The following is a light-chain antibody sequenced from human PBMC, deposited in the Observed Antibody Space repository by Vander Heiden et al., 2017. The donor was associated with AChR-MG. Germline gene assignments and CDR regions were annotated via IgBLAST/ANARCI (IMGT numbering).Light chain of an antibody. CDR1: QRVSSY. CDR2: DAS. V-gene: IGKV3-11*01. J-gene: IGKJ4*01. CDR3: QQRSSPLT. Sequence: EIVLTQSLATLSLSPGERPPLSCRASQRVSSYLAWYQQKPGQAPRLLNYDASNRATGIPARFSGSGSGTDFTLTSSSLEPEDFAVYYCQQRSSPLTFGGGTKVEIK.